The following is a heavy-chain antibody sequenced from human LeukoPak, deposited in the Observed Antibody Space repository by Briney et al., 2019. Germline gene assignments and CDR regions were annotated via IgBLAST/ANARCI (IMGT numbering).Heavy chain of an antibody. V-gene: IGHV3-48*03. CDR3: ARSPDYYDSSEDY. D-gene: IGHD3-22*01. CDR1: GFTFSSYE. Sequence: GSLRLSCAASGFTFSSYEMNWVRQAPGKGLEWVSYISSSGSTIYYADSVKGRFTISRDNAKNSLYLQMNSLRAEDTAVYYCARSPDYYDSSEDYWGQGTLVTVSS. CDR2: ISSSGSTI. J-gene: IGHJ4*02.